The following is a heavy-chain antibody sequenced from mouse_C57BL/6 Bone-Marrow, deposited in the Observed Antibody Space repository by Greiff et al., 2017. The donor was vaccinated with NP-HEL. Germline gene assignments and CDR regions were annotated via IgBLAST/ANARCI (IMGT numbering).Heavy chain of an antibody. CDR1: GFTFSNYW. Sequence: EVKLVESGGGLVQPGGSMKLSCVASGFTFSNYWMNWVRQSPEKGLEWVAQIRLKSDNYATHYAESVKGRFTISRDDSKSSVYLQMNNLRAEDTGIYYCGTGTIFDYWGQGTTLTVSS. CDR3: GTGTIFDY. J-gene: IGHJ2*01. V-gene: IGHV6-3*01. CDR2: IRLKSDNYAT. D-gene: IGHD4-1*01.